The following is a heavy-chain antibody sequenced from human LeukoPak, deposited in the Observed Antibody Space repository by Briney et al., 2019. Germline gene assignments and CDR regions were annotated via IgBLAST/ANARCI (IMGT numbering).Heavy chain of an antibody. CDR3: ARVTIFSYAFDI. D-gene: IGHD3-9*01. J-gene: IGHJ3*02. V-gene: IGHV4-4*07. CDR2: IYTSGST. CDR1: GGSISSYY. Sequence: SXTLSLTCTVSGGSISSYYWSWIRQPAGKGLEWIGRIYTSGSTNYNPSLRSRVTMSVDTSKNQFSLKLSSVTAADTAVYYCARVTIFSYAFDIWGQGTMVTVSS.